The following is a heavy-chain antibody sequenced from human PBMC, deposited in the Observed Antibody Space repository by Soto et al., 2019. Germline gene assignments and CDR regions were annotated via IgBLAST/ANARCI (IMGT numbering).Heavy chain of an antibody. D-gene: IGHD4-4*01. CDR3: VRGGSDDYSNYGLDY. J-gene: IGHJ4*02. Sequence: ASVKVSCKASGYTFTSYYMHWVRQAPGQGLEWMGIINPSGGSTSYAQKFQGRVTMTRDTSTSTVSMEMRSQRSEDTAVYYCVRGGSDDYSNYGLDYWGQGTLVTVSS. V-gene: IGHV1-46*01. CDR1: GYTFTSYY. CDR2: INPSGGST.